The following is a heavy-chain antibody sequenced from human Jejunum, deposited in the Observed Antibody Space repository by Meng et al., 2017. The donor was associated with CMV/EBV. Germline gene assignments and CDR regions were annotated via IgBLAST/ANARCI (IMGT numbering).Heavy chain of an antibody. Sequence: APAGGSRKLSCDAPGISVSNNYISWVGRGPGKGLEWISGLSSGGNTYYADSVKGLFTLSRDNSKNPLYLQMSSLGVEDTAGYYCASGYIDCHHLGYWGQGTLVTVSS. CDR3: ASGYIDCHHLGY. CDR2: LSSGGNT. V-gene: IGHV3-66*01. CDR1: GISVSNNY. D-gene: IGHD6-13*01. J-gene: IGHJ4*02.